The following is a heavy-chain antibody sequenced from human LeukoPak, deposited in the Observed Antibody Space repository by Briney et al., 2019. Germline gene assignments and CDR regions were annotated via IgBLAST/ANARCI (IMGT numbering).Heavy chain of an antibody. J-gene: IGHJ4*01. CDR1: GFTFSNYA. CDR3: ARSSPWVPEQYYFDS. V-gene: IGHV3-30-3*01. CDR2: VSYDGSNK. Sequence: PGRSLRLSCAPSGFTFSNYAIHWVRQAPGKGLEWVAVVSYDGSNKYYADSVKGRFTISRDNSKNTLYLQVNSLRAEDTAVYYCARSSPWVPEQYYFDSWGHGTLVTVSS. D-gene: IGHD1-1*01.